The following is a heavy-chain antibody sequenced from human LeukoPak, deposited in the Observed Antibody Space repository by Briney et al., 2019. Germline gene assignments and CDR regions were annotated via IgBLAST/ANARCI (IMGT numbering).Heavy chain of an antibody. CDR1: RGTFSSNG. J-gene: IGHJ5*02. V-gene: IGHV1-69*13. CDR3: ARDARRRYCSTASCYRGWFDP. CDR2: IIPIFGTA. Sequence: ASVKVSCKASRGTFSSNGISWVRQAPGQGLEWMGGIIPIFGTASYAQKFQGRVTITADESTSTAYMELSSLRSEDTAVYFCARDARRRYCSTASCYRGWFDPWGQGTLVTVSS. D-gene: IGHD2-2*01.